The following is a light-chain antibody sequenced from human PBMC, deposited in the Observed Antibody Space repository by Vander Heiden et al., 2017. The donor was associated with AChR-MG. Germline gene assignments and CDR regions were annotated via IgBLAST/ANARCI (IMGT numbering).Light chain of an antibody. Sequence: EIVMTQSPATLSVSPGERATPSCRASESVSSNFAWYQQKPGQDPRLLIYGASTRATGIPARFSGSGSGTEFTLTISSLQSEDFAVYYCQQYNNWPPWTFGQGTKVEIK. CDR2: GAS. J-gene: IGKJ1*01. CDR3: QQYNNWPPWT. CDR1: ESVSSN. V-gene: IGKV3-15*01.